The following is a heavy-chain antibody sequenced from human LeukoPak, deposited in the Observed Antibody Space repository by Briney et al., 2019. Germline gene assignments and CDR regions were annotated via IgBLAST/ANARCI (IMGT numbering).Heavy chain of an antibody. CDR2: IYSGGST. D-gene: IGHD6-13*01. CDR1: GFTVSSNY. Sequence: GGSLRLSCAASGFTVSSNYMSWVRQAPGKGLEWVSVIYSGGSTYYADSVKGRFTISRDNSKNTLYLQMNSLRAEDTAVYYCARLYSSSSGGNWGQGTLVTVSS. CDR3: ARLYSSSSGGN. V-gene: IGHV3-66*01. J-gene: IGHJ4*02.